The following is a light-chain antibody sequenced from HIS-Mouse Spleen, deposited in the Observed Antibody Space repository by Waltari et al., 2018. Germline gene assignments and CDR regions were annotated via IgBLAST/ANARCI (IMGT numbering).Light chain of an antibody. V-gene: IGLV2-8*01. J-gene: IGLJ2*01. Sequence: QSALTQPPSASGSPGQSVTISCTGTSSDVGGYNYVSWYQKHPGKAPKLMIYEVSKRPSGVPDRFSGSKSGNPASLTVSGLQAEDEADYYCSSYAGSNNFEVFGGGTKLTVL. CDR2: EVS. CDR3: SSYAGSNNFEV. CDR1: SSDVGGYNY.